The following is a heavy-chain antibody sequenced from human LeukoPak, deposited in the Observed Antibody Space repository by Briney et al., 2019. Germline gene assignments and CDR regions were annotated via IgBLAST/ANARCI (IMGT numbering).Heavy chain of an antibody. CDR2: IYYSGTT. D-gene: IGHD5-24*01. CDR1: GGSISSYY. Sequence: SETLSLTCTVSGGSISSYYWSWIRQPPGKGLEWIGYIYYSGTTSYNPSLKSRVTILVDTSKNQFSLKLSSVTAADTAVYYCARHERDASLDHALDIWGRGTMVTVSS. V-gene: IGHV4-59*08. CDR3: ARHERDASLDHALDI. J-gene: IGHJ3*02.